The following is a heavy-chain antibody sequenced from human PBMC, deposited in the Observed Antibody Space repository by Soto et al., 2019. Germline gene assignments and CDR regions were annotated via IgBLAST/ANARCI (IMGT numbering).Heavy chain of an antibody. J-gene: IGHJ4*02. V-gene: IGHV1-3*01. CDR2: INAGNGNT. Sequence: ASVKVSCKASGYTFSNYGIHWVRQAPGQRLEWMGLINAGNGNTKYSQKFQGRVTLTRDTSASTAYMELSSLRSEDTAVYYCAGYYDSSGYYPTLKDYWGQGTLVTVSS. D-gene: IGHD3-22*01. CDR3: AGYYDSSGYYPTLKDY. CDR1: GYTFSNYG.